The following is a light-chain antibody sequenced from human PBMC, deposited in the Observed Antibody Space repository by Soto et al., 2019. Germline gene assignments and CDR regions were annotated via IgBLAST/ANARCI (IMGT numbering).Light chain of an antibody. CDR1: QSIRSSY. CDR2: AAS. J-gene: IGKJ2*01. CDR3: HLYGGNHMFS. V-gene: IGKV3-20*01. Sequence: ESVLTQSPGTLSLSQGEGGTVSCRASQSIRSSYLAWYQQKPGQSPRLIMYAASSWATGIPDRFSGSGSGIDFTLSISRLEPEDCAVYYFHLYGGNHMFSFGQGNKLEIK.